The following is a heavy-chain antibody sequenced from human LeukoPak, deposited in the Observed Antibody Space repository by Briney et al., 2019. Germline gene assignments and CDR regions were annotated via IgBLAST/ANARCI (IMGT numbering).Heavy chain of an antibody. CDR2: ISTTGGST. V-gene: IGHV3-23*01. D-gene: IGHD3-16*01. Sequence: RAGGSLRLSCTASGFTYNNSAMSWVRQAPGKGLEWVSSISTTGGSTYYADSVKGRFTISRDNSKNTLYLQMNSLRAEDTAVYYCAKGGRGSGRRYQYYYYGMDVWGQGTTVTVSS. J-gene: IGHJ6*02. CDR3: AKGGRGSGRRYQYYYYGMDV. CDR1: GFTYNNSA.